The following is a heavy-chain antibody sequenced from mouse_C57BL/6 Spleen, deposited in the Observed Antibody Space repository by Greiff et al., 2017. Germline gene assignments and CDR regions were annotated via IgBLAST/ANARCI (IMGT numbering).Heavy chain of an antibody. D-gene: IGHD2-5*01. V-gene: IGHV2-9-1*01. CDR3: ARTYSNYNDMDY. CDR2: IWTGGGK. J-gene: IGHJ4*01. Sequence: VKLVESGPGLVAPSQSLSITCTVSGFSLTSYAISWVRQPPGKGLEWLGVIWTGGGKNYNSALKSRLSISKDNSNSQVFLKMNSLQTDDTARDYCARTYSNYNDMDYWGQGTSVTVAS. CDR1: GFSLTSYA.